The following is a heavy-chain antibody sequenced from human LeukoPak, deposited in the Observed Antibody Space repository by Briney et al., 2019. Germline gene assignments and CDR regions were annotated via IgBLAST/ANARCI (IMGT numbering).Heavy chain of an antibody. D-gene: IGHD3-22*01. CDR3: ARHVDYYDSSGYSRIFTDY. J-gene: IGHJ4*02. Sequence: GESLKISCKGSGYSFTSYWIGWVRPMPGKGLEWMGIIYPGDSDTRYSPSFQGQVTISADKSISTAYLQWSSLKASDTAMYYCARHVDYYDSSGYSRIFTDYWGQGTLVTVSS. V-gene: IGHV5-51*01. CDR2: IYPGDSDT. CDR1: GYSFTSYW.